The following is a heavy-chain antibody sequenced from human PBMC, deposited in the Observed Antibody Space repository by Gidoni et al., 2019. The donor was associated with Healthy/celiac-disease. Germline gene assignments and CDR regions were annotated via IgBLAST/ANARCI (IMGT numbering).Heavy chain of an antibody. CDR1: GFTFSSCG. CDR3: AKGIHFVALSDYYMDV. CDR2: IAYDGSNK. D-gene: IGHD2-21*01. J-gene: IGHJ6*03. V-gene: IGHV3-30*18. Sequence: QVQLLESGGGVVQPGRSLRLSCAASGFTFSSCGMHWVSQAPGKGLEWVAVIAYDGSNKDYADAVKGRFTIARDNSKNTLELQMNSLRAEDTAGYYCAKGIHFVALSDYYMDVWGKGTTVTVSS.